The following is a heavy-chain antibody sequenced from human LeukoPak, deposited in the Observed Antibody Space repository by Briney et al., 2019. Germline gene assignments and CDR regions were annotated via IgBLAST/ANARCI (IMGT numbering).Heavy chain of an antibody. V-gene: IGHV1-2*02. CDR3: ARDRGSSWYDWFYP. D-gene: IGHD6-13*01. J-gene: IGHJ5*02. CDR1: GYTFTGYY. CDR2: INPNSGGT. Sequence: ASVKVSCKASGYTFTGYYMHWVRQAPGQGLEWMGWINPNSGGTNYAQKFQGRVTMTRDTSIHTAYMELSRLRSDDTAVYYCARDRGSSWYDWFYPWGQGTLVTVSS.